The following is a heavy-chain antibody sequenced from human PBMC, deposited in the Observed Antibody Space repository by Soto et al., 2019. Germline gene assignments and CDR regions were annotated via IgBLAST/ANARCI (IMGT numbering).Heavy chain of an antibody. Sequence: QVQLVQSGAEVKRPGASVKVSCKASGYTFTSYGISWVRQAPGQGLEWMGWISAYNGNTNYAQKLQGRVPMTTDTXTXTXXMKLRSLRSDDTAVYYCASGGCAYSDGYLLYYCDYWGQGNLDTDSS. CDR2: ISAYNGNT. D-gene: IGHD5-18*01. V-gene: IGHV1-18*01. J-gene: IGHJ4*02. CDR3: ASGGCAYSDGYLLYYCDY. CDR1: GYTFTSYG.